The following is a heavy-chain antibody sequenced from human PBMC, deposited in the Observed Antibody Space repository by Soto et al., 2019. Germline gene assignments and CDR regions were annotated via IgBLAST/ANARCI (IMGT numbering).Heavy chain of an antibody. J-gene: IGHJ5*02. D-gene: IGHD6-19*01. CDR1: GFTFSSYA. V-gene: IGHV3-23*01. Sequence: EVPLLESGGGLVQPGGSLRLSCAASGFTFSSYAMSWVRQAPGKGLEWVSAISGSGGSTYYADSVKGRFTISRDNSKNTLYLQMNSLRAEDTAVYYCAKGRKGSGWYPWFDPWGQGTLVTVSS. CDR3: AKGRKGSGWYPWFDP. CDR2: ISGSGGST.